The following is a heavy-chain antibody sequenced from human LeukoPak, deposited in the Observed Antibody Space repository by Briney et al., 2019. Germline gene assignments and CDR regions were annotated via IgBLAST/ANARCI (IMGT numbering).Heavy chain of an antibody. V-gene: IGHV4-34*01. D-gene: IGHD4-17*01. Sequence: SETLSLTCAVYGGSFSGCYWSWIRQPPGKGLEWIGEINHSGSTNYNPSLKSRVTISVDTSKNQFSLKLSSVTAADTAVYYCARGEGYGDRPGGGHYYYYGMDAWGQGTTVTVSS. CDR1: GGSFSGCY. J-gene: IGHJ6*02. CDR2: INHSGST. CDR3: ARGEGYGDRPGGGHYYYYGMDA.